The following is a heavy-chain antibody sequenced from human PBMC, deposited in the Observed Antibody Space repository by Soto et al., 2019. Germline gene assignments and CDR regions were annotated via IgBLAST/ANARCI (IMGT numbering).Heavy chain of an antibody. D-gene: IGHD3-3*01. CDR1: GFTFSSYA. Sequence: PGGSLRLSCAASGFTFSSYAMHWVRQAPGKGLEWVAVISYDGSNKYYADSVKGRFTISRDNSKNTLYLQMNSLRAEDTAVYYCAREHHVLRFSVSGRYYYYGMDVWGQGTTVTVSS. V-gene: IGHV3-30-3*01. J-gene: IGHJ6*02. CDR3: AREHHVLRFSVSGRYYYYGMDV. CDR2: ISYDGSNK.